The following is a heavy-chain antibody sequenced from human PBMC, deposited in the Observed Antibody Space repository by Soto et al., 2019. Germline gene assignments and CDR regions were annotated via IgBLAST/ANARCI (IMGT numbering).Heavy chain of an antibody. Sequence: HHXGSLKLSCSASRFTFSSYAMHWVRQAPGKGLEWVAVISYDGSNKYYADSVKGRFTISRDNSKNTLYLQMNSLRAEDTAVYYCASVISASAILSKKRGGDYWGQGTLVTVSS. CDR1: RFTFSSYA. V-gene: IGHV3-30-3*01. CDR3: ASVISASAILSKKRGGDY. CDR2: ISYDGSNK. J-gene: IGHJ4*02. D-gene: IGHD2-15*01.